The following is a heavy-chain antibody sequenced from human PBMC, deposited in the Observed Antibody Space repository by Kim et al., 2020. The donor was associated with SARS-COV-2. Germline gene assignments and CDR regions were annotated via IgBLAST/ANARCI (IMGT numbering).Heavy chain of an antibody. Sequence: SETLSLTCTVSGGSISSDNYYWSWIRQPAGKGLEWIGRIYTSGSTNYNPSLKSRVTISVDMSKNQFSLKLSSVTTADTAVYYCARERLITMVRGVIHYYYGMDVWGQGTTVTVSS. CDR3: ARERLITMVRGVIHYYYGMDV. CDR2: IYTSGST. V-gene: IGHV4-61*02. CDR1: GGSISSDNYY. J-gene: IGHJ6*02. D-gene: IGHD3-10*01.